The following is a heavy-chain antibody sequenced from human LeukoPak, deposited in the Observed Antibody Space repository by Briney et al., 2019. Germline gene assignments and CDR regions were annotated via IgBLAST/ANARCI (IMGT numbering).Heavy chain of an antibody. D-gene: IGHD2-21*02. V-gene: IGHV4-39*07. J-gene: IGHJ4*02. CDR2: IYYSGST. Sequence: SETLSLTCTVSGGSISSSSYYWGWIRQPPGKGLEWIGSIYYSGSTYYNPSLKSRVTISVDTSKNQFSLKLSSVTAADTAVYYCASGIVVVTAPRYYFDYWGQGTLVTVSS. CDR3: ASGIVVVTAPRYYFDY. CDR1: GGSISSSSYY.